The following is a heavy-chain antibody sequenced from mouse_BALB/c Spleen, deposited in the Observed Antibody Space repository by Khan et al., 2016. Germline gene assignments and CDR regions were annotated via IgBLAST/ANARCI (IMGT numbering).Heavy chain of an antibody. D-gene: IGHD2-1*01. J-gene: IGHJ4*01. Sequence: VQLQESGPGLVKPSQSLSLTCSVTGYSITNNFYWSWIRPSPGNKLERMGYLGFDGYNNYNPPLKNRISINCNTSKKQFFLKFSSVTAEDTSTCFCTRDGNYYSLDYWGQGTSVTVSS. CDR1: GYSITNNFY. CDR3: TRDGNYYSLDY. CDR2: LGFDGYN. V-gene: IGHV3-6*02.